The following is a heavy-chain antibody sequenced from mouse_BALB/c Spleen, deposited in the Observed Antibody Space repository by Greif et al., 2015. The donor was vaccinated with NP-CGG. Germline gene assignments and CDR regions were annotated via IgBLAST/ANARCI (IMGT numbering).Heavy chain of an antibody. D-gene: IGHD2-4*01. V-gene: IGHV2-9*02. CDR2: IWAGGST. Sequence: LVESGPGLVAPSQSLSITCTVSGFSLTSYGVHWVRQPPGKGLEWLGVIWAGGSTNYNSALMSRLSISKDNSKSQVFLKMNSLQTDDTAMYYCARERSMITYYFDYWGQGTTLTVSS. CDR1: GFSLTSYG. J-gene: IGHJ2*01. CDR3: ARERSMITYYFDY.